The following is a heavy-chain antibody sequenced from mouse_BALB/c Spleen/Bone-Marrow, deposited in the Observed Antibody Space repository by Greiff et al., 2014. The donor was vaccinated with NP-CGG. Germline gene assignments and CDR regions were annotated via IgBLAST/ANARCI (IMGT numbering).Heavy chain of an antibody. CDR1: GYTLTSYW. V-gene: IGHV1-7*01. Sequence: QVQLQQSGAELAKPGALVKMSCKASGYTLTSYWMHWVKQRPGQGLEWIGYINPSSGYTEFNQRFKDKATLTADRSSSTAYMQLSSLTSEDSAVYYCARGYYVMDYWGQGTSVTVSS. CDR3: ARGYYVMDY. CDR2: INPSSGYT. J-gene: IGHJ4*01.